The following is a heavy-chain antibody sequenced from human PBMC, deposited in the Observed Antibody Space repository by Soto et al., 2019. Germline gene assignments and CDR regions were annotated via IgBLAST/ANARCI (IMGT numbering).Heavy chain of an antibody. CDR2: IHHSGST. CDR3: AKCITALGPIDY. V-gene: IGHV4-4*02. D-gene: IGHD6-6*01. Sequence: SETLSLTCAVSGGSISSSNWWSWVRQPPGKGLEWIGEIHHSGSTNYNPSLKSRVTISVDKSKNQFSLKLSSVTAADTAVYYCAKCITALGPIDYWGQGTLVTVSS. J-gene: IGHJ4*02. CDR1: GGSISSSNW.